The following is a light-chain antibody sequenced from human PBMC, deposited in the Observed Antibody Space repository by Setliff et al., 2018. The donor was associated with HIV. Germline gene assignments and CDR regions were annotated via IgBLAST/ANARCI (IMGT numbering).Light chain of an antibody. J-gene: IGLJ1*01. CDR2: DVS. CDR1: SSDVGGYNY. Sequence: QSALTRPASVSGSPGQSITISCTGTSSDVGGYNYVSWYQQHPGKAPKLMIYDVSKRPSGVSDRFSGSKSGNTASLTISGLQAGDEADYYCSSSRSSTIEVFGTGTKVTVL. V-gene: IGLV2-14*01. CDR3: SSSRSSTIEV.